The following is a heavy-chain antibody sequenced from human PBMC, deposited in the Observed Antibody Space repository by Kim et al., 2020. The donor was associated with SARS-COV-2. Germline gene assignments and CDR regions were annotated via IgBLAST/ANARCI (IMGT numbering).Heavy chain of an antibody. Sequence: GGSLRLSCAASGLPFRPYWMSWVRQAPGKGLEWVANIKQDGSEAYYVDSVKGRFTISRDNAKTSLYLQMNSLRAADTAVYYCARATRQRDSWGQGTLVTVSS. CDR3: ARATRQRDS. CDR1: GLPFRPYW. J-gene: IGHJ1*01. CDR2: IKQDGSEA. V-gene: IGHV3-7*03.